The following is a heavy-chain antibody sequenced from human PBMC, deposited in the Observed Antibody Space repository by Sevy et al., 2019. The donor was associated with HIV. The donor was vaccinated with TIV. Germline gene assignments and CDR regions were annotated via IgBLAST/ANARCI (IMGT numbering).Heavy chain of an antibody. CDR3: ARQETLGSSAYGDYYCDY. D-gene: IGHD6-6*01. V-gene: IGHV5-51*01. CDR1: GYSFTSYW. CDR2: IYPGHSET. Sequence: GESLKISCNGSGYSFTSYWIGWVRQMPGKGLEWMGIIYPGHSETRYSPSFQGQVTISADKSISTAYLQWSSLKASDTAMYYCARQETLGSSAYGDYYCDYWGQGTLVTVSS. J-gene: IGHJ4*02.